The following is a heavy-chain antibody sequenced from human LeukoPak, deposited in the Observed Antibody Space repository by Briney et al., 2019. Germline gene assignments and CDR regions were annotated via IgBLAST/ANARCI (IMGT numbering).Heavy chain of an antibody. CDR2: IYYSGST. Sequence: SETLSLTCTVSGDSISSYYWSWIRQPPGKGLEWIGSIYYSGSTYYNPSLKSRVTTSVDTSKNQFSLKLSSVTAADTAVYYCARDRYYFDYWGQGTLVTVSS. CDR3: ARDRYYFDY. J-gene: IGHJ4*02. D-gene: IGHD3-16*02. V-gene: IGHV4-59*12. CDR1: GDSISSYY.